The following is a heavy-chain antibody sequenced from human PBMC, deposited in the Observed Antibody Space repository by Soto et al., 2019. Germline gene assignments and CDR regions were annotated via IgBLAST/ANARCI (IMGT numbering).Heavy chain of an antibody. Sequence: PGGSLRLSCAASGFTFSSYWMSWVRQAPGKGLEWVANIKQDGSEKYYVGSVKGRFTISRDNAKNSLYLQMNSLRAEDTAVYYCARFGLLRRGHYYYGMDVWGQGTTVTVSS. CDR3: ARFGLLRRGHYYYGMDV. D-gene: IGHD2-15*01. V-gene: IGHV3-7*03. CDR2: IKQDGSEK. J-gene: IGHJ6*02. CDR1: GFTFSSYW.